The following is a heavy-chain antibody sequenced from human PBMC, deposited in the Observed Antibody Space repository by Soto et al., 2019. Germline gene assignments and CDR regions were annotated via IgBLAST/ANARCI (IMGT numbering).Heavy chain of an antibody. CDR1: GYTFTSYD. Sequence: ASVKVSCKASGYTFTSYDINWVRQATGQGLEWMGWMNPNSGNTGYAQKFQGRVTMTRNTSISTAYMELSSLRSEDTAVYYCARGLYDSSGYYYIDAFDIWGQGTMVTVSS. CDR2: MNPNSGNT. CDR3: ARGLYDSSGYYYIDAFDI. D-gene: IGHD3-22*01. J-gene: IGHJ3*02. V-gene: IGHV1-8*01.